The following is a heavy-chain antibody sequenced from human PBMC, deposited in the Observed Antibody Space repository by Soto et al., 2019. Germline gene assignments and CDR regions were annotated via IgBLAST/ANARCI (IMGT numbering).Heavy chain of an antibody. V-gene: IGHV3-21*01. CDR1: GFTFSSYS. D-gene: IGHD1-26*01. Sequence: EVQLVESGGGLVKPGGSLRLSCAASGFTFSSYSMNWVRQAPGKGLEWVSSISTIYYADSVKGRFTISRDNAKNSLYLQMNSLRAEDTAVYYCARDGGSYYFDDWGQGTLVTVSS. CDR2: ISTI. J-gene: IGHJ4*02. CDR3: ARDGGSYYFDD.